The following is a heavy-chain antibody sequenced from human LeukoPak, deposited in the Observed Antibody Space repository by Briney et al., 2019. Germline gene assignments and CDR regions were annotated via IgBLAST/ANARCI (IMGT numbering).Heavy chain of an antibody. Sequence: APVKVSCKASGYTFTGYYMHWVRQAPGQGLEWMGWINPNSGGTNYAQKFQGRVTMTRDTSISTAYMELSRLRSDDTAVYYCARVPDYYGSGRPFDYWGQGTLVTVSS. CDR1: GYTFTGYY. CDR3: ARVPDYYGSGRPFDY. CDR2: INPNSGGT. J-gene: IGHJ4*02. V-gene: IGHV1-2*02. D-gene: IGHD3-10*01.